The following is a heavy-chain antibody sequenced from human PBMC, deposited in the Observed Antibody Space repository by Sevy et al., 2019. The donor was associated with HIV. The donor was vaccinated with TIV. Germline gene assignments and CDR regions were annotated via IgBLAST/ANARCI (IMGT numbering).Heavy chain of an antibody. CDR1: GFTFATYA. CDR3: ARDRLGITISAEWGGGMDV. CDR2: LSYGGNNR. Sequence: GGSLRLSCAASGFTFATYAMHWVRQAPGKGLDWVAVLSYGGNNRNYAESVKGRFTISRDNARNTLYLQMDSLRPDDTAVYYCARDRLGITISAEWGGGMDVWGQGTTVTVSS. V-gene: IGHV3-30*04. D-gene: IGHD3-3*01. J-gene: IGHJ6*02.